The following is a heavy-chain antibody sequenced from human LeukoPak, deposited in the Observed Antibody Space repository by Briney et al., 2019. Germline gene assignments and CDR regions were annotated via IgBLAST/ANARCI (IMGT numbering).Heavy chain of an antibody. V-gene: IGHV3-48*02. CDR2: ISSSSDSI. J-gene: IGHJ4*02. CDR3: ARAMRSGYDY. CDR1: GFTFSSYG. D-gene: IGHD5-12*01. Sequence: GGSLRLSCAASGFTFSSYGMNRVRQAPGKRLEWVSYISSSSDSIYYADSVKGRFTISRDNAENSLYLQMSSLRDEDTAVYYCARAMRSGYDYWGQGTLVTVSS.